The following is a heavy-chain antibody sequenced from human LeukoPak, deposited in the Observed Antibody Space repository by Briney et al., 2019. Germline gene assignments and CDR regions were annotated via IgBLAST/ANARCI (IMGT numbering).Heavy chain of an antibody. Sequence: ASVKVSCKASGYTFTSYSISWVRQAPGQGLEWMGWISAYNGNTNYAQKLQGRVTMTTDTSTSTAYMELRSLRSDDTAVYYCARVMPSTVVTRGTPPDYWGQGTLVTVSS. V-gene: IGHV1-18*01. D-gene: IGHD4-23*01. CDR2: ISAYNGNT. CDR3: ARVMPSTVVTRGTPPDY. J-gene: IGHJ4*02. CDR1: GYTFTSYS.